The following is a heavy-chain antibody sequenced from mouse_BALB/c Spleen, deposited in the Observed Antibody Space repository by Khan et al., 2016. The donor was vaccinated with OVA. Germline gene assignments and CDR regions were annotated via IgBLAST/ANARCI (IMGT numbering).Heavy chain of an antibody. CDR2: IYPGTDNT. D-gene: IGHD2-3*01. CDR1: GYIFTSYW. Sequence: VQLKESGAELVRPGASVNLSCKTSGYIFTSYWIHWAKQRSGQGFEWIARIYPGTDNTYYNEKFKGKATLTAVKPSSTAYIQLCSLKSEDSAAYFCARGGDDTYYFDYWRQGTTLTVSS. CDR3: ARGGDDTYYFDY. V-gene: IGHV1-76*01. J-gene: IGHJ2*01.